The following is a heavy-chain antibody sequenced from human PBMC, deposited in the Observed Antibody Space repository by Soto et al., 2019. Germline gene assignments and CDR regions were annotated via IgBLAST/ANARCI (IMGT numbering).Heavy chain of an antibody. Sequence: EVQLLESGGGLVQPGGSLRLSCAASGFTFNTFEMSWVRQAPGRGLEWVSFISTDSSRAYYADAVKGRFTFSRDNSKHTLYLQMNSLTAEDTAVYACVRGGWLDFWGQGTLVTVSS. J-gene: IGHJ5*01. CDR1: GFTFNTFE. V-gene: IGHV3-23*01. CDR3: VRGGWLDF. CDR2: ISTDSSRA. D-gene: IGHD3-16*01.